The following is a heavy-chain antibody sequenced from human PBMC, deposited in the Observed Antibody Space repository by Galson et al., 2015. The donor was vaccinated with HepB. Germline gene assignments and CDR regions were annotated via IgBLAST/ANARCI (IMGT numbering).Heavy chain of an antibody. CDR2: ISYDGNDK. V-gene: IGHV3-30*18. CDR3: TKVVIVGATLNYFDP. CDR1: GFTFSDYA. J-gene: IGHJ5*02. Sequence: SLRLSCAASGFTFSDYAMHWVRQAPGKGLEWVAVISYDGNDKYYTDSVKGRFTISRDNSKNTVYLQMNSLRLDDTAVYHCTKVVIVGATLNYFDPWAKDPGSPSPQ. D-gene: IGHD1-26*01.